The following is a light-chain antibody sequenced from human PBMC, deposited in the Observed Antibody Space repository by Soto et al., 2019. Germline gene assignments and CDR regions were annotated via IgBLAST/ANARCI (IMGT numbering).Light chain of an antibody. CDR3: QQDNSYSWT. Sequence: EIQMTQSPSTLSGSLGDRFTITCRASQTISSWLAWYQQKPGKAPKLLIYKASTLKSGVPSRFSGSGSGTEFTLTISSLQPDDFATYYCQQDNSYSWTFGQGTKVDI. CDR1: QTISSW. V-gene: IGKV1-5*03. J-gene: IGKJ1*01. CDR2: KAS.